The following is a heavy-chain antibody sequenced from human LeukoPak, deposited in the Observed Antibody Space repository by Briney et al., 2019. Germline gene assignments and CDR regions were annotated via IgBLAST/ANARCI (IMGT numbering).Heavy chain of an antibody. V-gene: IGHV3-74*01. J-gene: IGHJ5*02. D-gene: IGHD5-12*01. CDR3: ARDRWRSGCDYANNWFDP. CDR2: INSDGSST. CDR1: GFTFSSYW. Sequence: PGGSLRLSCAASGFTFSSYWMHWVRQAPGKGLVWVSRINSDGSSTSYADSVKGRFTISRDNAKNTLYLQMNSLRAEDTAVYYCARDRWRSGCDYANNWFDPWGQGTLVTVSP.